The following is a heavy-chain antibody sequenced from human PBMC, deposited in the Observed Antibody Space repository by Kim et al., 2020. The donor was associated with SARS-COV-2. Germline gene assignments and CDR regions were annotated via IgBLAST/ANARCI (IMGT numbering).Heavy chain of an antibody. V-gene: IGHV4-34*01. CDR2: INHSGST. Sequence: SETLSLTCAVYGGSFSGYYWSWIRQPPGKGLEWIGEINHSGSTNYNPSLKSRVTISVDTSKNQFSLKLSSVTAADTAVYYCARRGSGWYASPPTPFDYWGQGTLVTVSS. J-gene: IGHJ4*02. CDR3: ARRGSGWYASPPTPFDY. CDR1: GGSFSGYY. D-gene: IGHD6-19*01.